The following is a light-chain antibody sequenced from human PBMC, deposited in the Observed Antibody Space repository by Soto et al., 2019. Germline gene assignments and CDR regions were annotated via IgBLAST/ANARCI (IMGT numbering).Light chain of an antibody. CDR1: SSNIGAGYD. J-gene: IGLJ1*01. CDR2: GNN. Sequence: QSVLTQPPSVSGAPGQRVTISCTGSSSNIGAGYDVHWYQQLPETAPKLLIYGNNNRPSGVPDRFSGSKSGTSASLAITGLQAEDEADYYCQSYDSSLSDLVFGTGTKLTVL. CDR3: QSYDSSLSDLV. V-gene: IGLV1-40*01.